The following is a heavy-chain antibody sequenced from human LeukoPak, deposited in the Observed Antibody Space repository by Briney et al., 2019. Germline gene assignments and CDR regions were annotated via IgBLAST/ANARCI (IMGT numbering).Heavy chain of an antibody. Sequence: SETLSLTCTVSGGSISSYYWSWIRQPPGKGLEWIGYIYYSGSTYYNPSLKSRVTISVDTSKNQFTLKLSSVTAADTAVYYCARGSGYYHVDFDYWGQGTLVTVSS. CDR2: IYYSGST. CDR3: ARGSGYYHVDFDY. CDR1: GGSISSYY. D-gene: IGHD3-22*01. J-gene: IGHJ4*02. V-gene: IGHV4-59*04.